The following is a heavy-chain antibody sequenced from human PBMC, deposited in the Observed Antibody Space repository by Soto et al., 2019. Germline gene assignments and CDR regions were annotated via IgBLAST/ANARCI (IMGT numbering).Heavy chain of an antibody. Sequence: TGGSLRLSCAASGFTFSSYGMHWVRQAPGKGLEWVAVISYDGSNKYYADSVKGRFTISRDNSKNTLYLQMNSLRAEDTAVYYCAKDRFDFWSGYGGYYYYGMDVWGQGTTVTVSS. D-gene: IGHD3-3*01. CDR1: GFTFSSYG. J-gene: IGHJ6*02. CDR3: AKDRFDFWSGYGGYYYYGMDV. V-gene: IGHV3-30*18. CDR2: ISYDGSNK.